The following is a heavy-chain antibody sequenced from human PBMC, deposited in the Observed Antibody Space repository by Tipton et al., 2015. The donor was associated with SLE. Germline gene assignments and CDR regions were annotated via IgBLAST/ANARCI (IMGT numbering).Heavy chain of an antibody. CDR2: IHHSGST. D-gene: IGHD3-3*01. V-gene: IGHV4-34*01. J-gene: IGHJ6*03. Sequence: TLSLTCAVYGGSFSGYYWSWIRQSPGKGLEWIGEIHHSGSTIYNPSLKSRVTISVDTSKKQFPLKLSSVTAADTAVYYCARVFVFGEVLAPQYYYMDVWGKGTTVTVSS. CDR3: ARVFVFGEVLAPQYYYMDV. CDR1: GGSFSGYY.